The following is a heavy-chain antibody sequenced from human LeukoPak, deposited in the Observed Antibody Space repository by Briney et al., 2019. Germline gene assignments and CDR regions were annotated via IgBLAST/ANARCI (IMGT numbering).Heavy chain of an antibody. J-gene: IGHJ4*02. Sequence: ASVKVSCRASGYTFTNYYIHWVRQAPGQGLEWMGMIYPRDGSTSYAQKFQGRVTVTRDTSTSTVHMELSGLRSEDTAVYYCARDQEGFDYWGQGTLVTVSS. CDR2: IYPRDGST. V-gene: IGHV1-46*01. CDR1: GYTFTNYY. CDR3: ARDQEGFDY.